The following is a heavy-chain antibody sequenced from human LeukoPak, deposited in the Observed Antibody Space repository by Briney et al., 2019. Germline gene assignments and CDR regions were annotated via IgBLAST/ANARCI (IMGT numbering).Heavy chain of an antibody. V-gene: IGHV3-21*01. J-gene: IGHJ4*02. D-gene: IGHD6-13*01. CDR3: ARAQELADFDY. CDR1: GFTFSSYS. Sequence: GGSLSLYCAASGFTFSSYSMNWVRHAPGQGLEWVSSISSSSSYIYYADSVKGRFTISRDNAKNSLYLQMNSLRAEDTAVYYCARAQELADFDYWGQGTLVTVS. CDR2: ISSSSSYI.